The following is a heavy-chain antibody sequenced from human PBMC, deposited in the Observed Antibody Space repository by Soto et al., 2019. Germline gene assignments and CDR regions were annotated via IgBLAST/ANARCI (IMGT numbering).Heavy chain of an antibody. J-gene: IGHJ4*02. CDR2: IYYSGST. V-gene: IGHV4-59*01. CDR3: ARALPFYSSSWYE. CDR1: GGSISSYY. D-gene: IGHD6-13*01. Sequence: LTCTVSGGSISSYYWSWIRQPPGKGLEWIGYIYYSGSTNYNPSLKSRVTISVDTSKNQFSLKLSSVTAADTAVYYCARALPFYSSSWYEWGQGTLVTVSS.